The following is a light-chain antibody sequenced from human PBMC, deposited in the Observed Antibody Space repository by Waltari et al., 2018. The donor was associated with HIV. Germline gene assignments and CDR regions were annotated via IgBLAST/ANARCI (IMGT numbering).Light chain of an antibody. CDR3: CSYAGDYTFR. Sequence: QSALTQPRSVSGSPGQSVTISCTGTSSDVGGYNYVSWYQQHPGKAPKLMIYDVSKRPSGVPYRFSGSKSVNMASLTISGLQAEDEADFYCCSYAGDYTFRFGGGTKLTVL. CDR1: SSDVGGYNY. CDR2: DVS. V-gene: IGLV2-11*01. J-gene: IGLJ3*02.